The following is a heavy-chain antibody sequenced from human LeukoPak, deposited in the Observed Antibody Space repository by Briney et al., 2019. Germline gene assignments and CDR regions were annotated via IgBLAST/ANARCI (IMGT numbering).Heavy chain of an antibody. Sequence: PSETLSLTCAVSGGSISSNNWWSWVRQPPGKGLEWIGEIYHSGSTHYNPSLKSRVTISVDTSNNQFSLKLSSVTAADTAVYYCARGSRGYSYGWGQGTLVTVSS. D-gene: IGHD5-18*01. CDR1: GGSISSNNW. V-gene: IGHV4-4*02. CDR3: ARGSRGYSYG. CDR2: IYHSGST. J-gene: IGHJ4*02.